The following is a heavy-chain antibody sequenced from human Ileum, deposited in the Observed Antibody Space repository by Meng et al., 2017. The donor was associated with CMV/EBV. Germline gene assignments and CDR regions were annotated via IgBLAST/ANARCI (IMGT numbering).Heavy chain of an antibody. CDR1: GFTFDDYG. CDR3: ARAGHSGSYLPGLFDY. V-gene: IGHV3-20*04. J-gene: IGHJ4*02. Sequence: ESLKISCAASGFTFDDYGMSWVRQAPGKGLEWVSTINWNGKTAGHADSVQGRFTISRDNARNSLYLEMNFLRAEDTAFYYCARAGHSGSYLPGLFDYWGQGTLVTVSS. CDR2: INWNGKTA. D-gene: IGHD1-26*01.